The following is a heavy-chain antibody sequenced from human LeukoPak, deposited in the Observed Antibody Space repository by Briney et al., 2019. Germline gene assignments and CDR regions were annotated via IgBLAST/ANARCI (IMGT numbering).Heavy chain of an antibody. CDR2: ISGSGGST. CDR1: GFTFSSYA. J-gene: IGHJ4*02. V-gene: IGHV3-23*01. CDR3: AKVPPLYDYVWGSYDY. Sequence: GGSLRLSCAASGFTFSSYAMSWVRQAPGKGLEWVSAISGSGGSTYYADSVKGRFTISRDNFKNTLYLQMNSLRAEDTAVYYCAKVPPLYDYVWGSYDYWGQGTLVTVSS. D-gene: IGHD3-16*01.